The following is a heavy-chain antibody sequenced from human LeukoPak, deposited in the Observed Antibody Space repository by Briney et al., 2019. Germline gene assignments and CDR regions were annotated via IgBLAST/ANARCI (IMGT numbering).Heavy chain of an antibody. CDR1: GFTFRSYD. Sequence: SCKASGFTFRSYDMHWVRQAPGKGLEWVAVISYDGSNKYYADSVKGRFTISRDNSKTTLYLQMNSLRIEDTAVYYCARAQGIAAASDYWGQGTLVTVSS. D-gene: IGHD6-13*01. J-gene: IGHJ4*02. CDR2: ISYDGSNK. CDR3: ARAQGIAAASDY. V-gene: IGHV3-30*04.